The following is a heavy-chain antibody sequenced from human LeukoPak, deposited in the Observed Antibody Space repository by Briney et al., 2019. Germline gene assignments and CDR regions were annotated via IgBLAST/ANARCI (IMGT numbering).Heavy chain of an antibody. CDR3: AGGGYSYGYPDDY. CDR1: GFTFSSYA. CDR2: IYSGGST. J-gene: IGHJ4*02. Sequence: GGSLRLSCAPSGFTFSSYAMSWVRQAPGKGLEWVSVIYSGGSTYYADSVKGRFTISRHNSKNTLYLQMNSLRAEDTAVYYCAGGGYSYGYPDDYWGQGTLVTVSS. D-gene: IGHD5-18*01. V-gene: IGHV3-53*04.